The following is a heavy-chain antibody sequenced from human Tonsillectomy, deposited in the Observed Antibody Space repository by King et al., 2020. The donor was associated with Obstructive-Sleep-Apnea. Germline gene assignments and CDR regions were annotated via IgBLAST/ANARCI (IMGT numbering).Heavy chain of an antibody. V-gene: IGHV4-31*03. D-gene: IGHD3-22*01. Sequence: MQLQESGPGLVKPSQTLSLTCTVSGGSISSGGYYWSWIRQHPGKGLEWIGYIYYSGTTYYNPSLKMRVTISVDTSKNQFSLKLSSVTAADTAVYYCARGKIVAAHFDYWGQGTLVTVSS. CDR2: IYYSGTT. J-gene: IGHJ4*02. CDR3: ARGKIVAAHFDY. CDR1: GGSISSGGYY.